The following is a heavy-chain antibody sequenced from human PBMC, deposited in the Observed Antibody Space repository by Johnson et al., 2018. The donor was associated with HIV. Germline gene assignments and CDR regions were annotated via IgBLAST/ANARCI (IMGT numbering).Heavy chain of an antibody. J-gene: IGHJ3*02. D-gene: IGHD4-23*01. CDR1: GFTFSSYG. CDR2: ISYYGSKK. Sequence: QVQLVESGGGVVQPGRSLRLSCAASGFTFSSYGMHWVRQAPGKGLEWVAVISYYGSKKYYAGSVKGRFTISRDNSTTTLYLQMNSLRAEDTAVYYCARDGGETVVGSGAFDIWGQGTMVTVSS. V-gene: IGHV3-30*03. CDR3: ARDGGETVVGSGAFDI.